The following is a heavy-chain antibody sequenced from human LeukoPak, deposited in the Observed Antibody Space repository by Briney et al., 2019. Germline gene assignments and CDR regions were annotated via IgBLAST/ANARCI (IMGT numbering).Heavy chain of an antibody. CDR2: IWYDGSNK. J-gene: IGHJ4*02. V-gene: IGHV3-33*01. D-gene: IGHD3-3*01. CDR3: ARAQKRGYDFWSGYLGSKTFDY. CDR1: GFTFSSYG. Sequence: GGSLRLSCAASGFTFSSYGMHWVRQAPGKGLEWVAVIWYDGSNKYYADSVKGRFTISRDNSKNTLYLQMNSLRAEDTDVYYCARAQKRGYDFWSGYLGSKTFDYWGQGTLVTVSS.